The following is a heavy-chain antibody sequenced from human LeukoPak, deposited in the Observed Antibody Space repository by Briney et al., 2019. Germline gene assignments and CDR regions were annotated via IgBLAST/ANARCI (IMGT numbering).Heavy chain of an antibody. J-gene: IGHJ4*02. Sequence: PSETLSLTCSVSGGSISSSSFYWGWIRQPPGKGLEWIGSISYSGSTYYNPSLKSRVTISVDTSKNQFSLRLNSVTAADTAVYYCAKGTSSGWYYFDYWGQGTLVTVSS. CDR3: AKGTSSGWYYFDY. D-gene: IGHD6-19*01. CDR1: GGSISSSSFY. CDR2: ISYSGST. V-gene: IGHV4-39*01.